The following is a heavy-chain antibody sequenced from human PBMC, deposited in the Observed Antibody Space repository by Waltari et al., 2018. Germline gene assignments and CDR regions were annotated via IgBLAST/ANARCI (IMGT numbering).Heavy chain of an antibody. V-gene: IGHV1-69*04. D-gene: IGHD2-15*01. J-gene: IGHJ3*02. Sequence: QVQLVQSGAEVKKPGSSVKVSCKASGGTFSSYAISWVRQAPGQGLEWMGGIIPILGIANYAPKFQGRVTITADESTSTAYMELSSLRSEDTAVYYCARGIVVVVAATRSDGAFDIWGQGTMVTVSS. CDR3: ARGIVVVVAATRSDGAFDI. CDR1: GGTFSSYA. CDR2: IIPILGIA.